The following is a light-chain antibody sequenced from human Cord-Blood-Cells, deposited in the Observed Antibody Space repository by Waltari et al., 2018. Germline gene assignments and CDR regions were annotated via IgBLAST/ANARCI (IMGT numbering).Light chain of an antibody. V-gene: IGLV2-11*01. CDR1: SSDVGGYNY. CDR2: VVS. J-gene: IGLJ3*02. Sequence: QSALTQPRPASGSPGQSVPISCTGTSSDVGGYNYVSWYQHHPGKAPKLMIYVVSKRPSGVPDRFSGSKSGNTASLTISGLQAEDEADYYCCSYAGSYTWVFGGGTKLTVL. CDR3: CSYAGSYTWV.